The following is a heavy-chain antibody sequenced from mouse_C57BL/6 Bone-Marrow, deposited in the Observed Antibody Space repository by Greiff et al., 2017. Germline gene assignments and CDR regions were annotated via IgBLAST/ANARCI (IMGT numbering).Heavy chain of an antibody. J-gene: IGHJ4*01. V-gene: IGHV1-55*01. CDR2: IYPGSGST. Sequence: VQLQQPGAELVKPGASVKMSCKASGYTFTRYWITWVKQRPGQGLEWIGDIYPGSGSTNYNEKFKSKATLTVDTSSSTAYMQLSSLTSEDSAVYYCARGTAFYAMDYWGQGTSVTVSS. CDR3: ARGTAFYAMDY. CDR1: GYTFTRYW. D-gene: IGHD3-3*01.